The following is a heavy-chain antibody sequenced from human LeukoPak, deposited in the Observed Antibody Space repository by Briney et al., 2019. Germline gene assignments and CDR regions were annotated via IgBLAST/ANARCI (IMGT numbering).Heavy chain of an antibody. CDR2: INSDGSST. CDR3: ARSPVRTAMKSLDY. Sequence: GGSLRLSCAASGFTFSSYWMHWVRHAPGKGLVWVSRINSDGSSTSYADSVKGRFTISRDNAENTLYLQMNSLRAEDTAVHYCARSPVRTAMKSLDYWGQGTLVTVSS. V-gene: IGHV3-74*01. D-gene: IGHD5-18*01. CDR1: GFTFSSYW. J-gene: IGHJ4*02.